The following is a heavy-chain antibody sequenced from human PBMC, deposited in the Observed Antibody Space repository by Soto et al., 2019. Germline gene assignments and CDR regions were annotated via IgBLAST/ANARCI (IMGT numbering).Heavy chain of an antibody. CDR3: ARAELGVYCDSRGENWFDP. CDR1: SGSISSSNW. CDR2: IYHSGST. D-gene: IGHD4-17*01. Sequence: SETLSLTCAVSSGSISSSNWWSWVRQPPGKGLEWIGEIYHSGSTNYNPSLKSRVTISVDKSKNQFSLKLSSVTAADTAVYYCARAELGVYCDSRGENWFDPWGQGTLVTVSS. V-gene: IGHV4-4*02. J-gene: IGHJ5*02.